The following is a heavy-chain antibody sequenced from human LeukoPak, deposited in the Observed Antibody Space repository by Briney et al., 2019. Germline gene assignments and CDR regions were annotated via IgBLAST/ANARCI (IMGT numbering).Heavy chain of an antibody. CDR3: AELGITMIGGV. D-gene: IGHD3-10*02. V-gene: IGHV3-23*01. Sequence: GGSLRLSCAASGFTLSSFGMSWVRQAPGKGLEWVSAISGSGGSTYYADSVKGRFTISRDNAKNSLYLQMNSLRAEDTAVYYCAELGITMIGGVWGKGTTVTISS. CDR1: GFTLSSFG. CDR2: ISGSGGST. J-gene: IGHJ6*04.